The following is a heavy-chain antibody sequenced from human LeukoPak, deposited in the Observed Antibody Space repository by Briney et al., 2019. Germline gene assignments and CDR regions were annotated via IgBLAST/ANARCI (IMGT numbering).Heavy chain of an antibody. V-gene: IGHV1-46*01. CDR3: ATSRGGITGQTDY. J-gene: IGHJ4*02. CDR2: INPSGGST. CDR1: GYTFTSYY. Sequence: ASVKVSCKASGYTFTSYYMHWVRQAPGQGLEWMGIINPSGGSTSYAQKFQGRVTMTRDMSTSTVYMELSSLRSEDTAVYYCATSRGGITGQTDYWGQGTLVTVSS. D-gene: IGHD1-20*01.